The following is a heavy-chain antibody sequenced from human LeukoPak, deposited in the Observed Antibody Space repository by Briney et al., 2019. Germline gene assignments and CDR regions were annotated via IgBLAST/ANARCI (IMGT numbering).Heavy chain of an antibody. Sequence: SETLSLTCSVSGGSIGSCYWSWIRQPPGKGLEWIGHLSNSGSTNYNPSLKSRVTISVDTSKNQFSLKLNSVTAADTAVYYCARATETFSWFLQHWGQGTLVTVSS. D-gene: IGHD6-13*01. CDR2: LSNSGST. J-gene: IGHJ1*01. CDR1: GGSIGSCY. V-gene: IGHV4-59*01. CDR3: ARATETFSWFLQH.